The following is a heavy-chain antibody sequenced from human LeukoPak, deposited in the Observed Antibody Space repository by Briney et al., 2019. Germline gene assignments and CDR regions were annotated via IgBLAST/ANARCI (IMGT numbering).Heavy chain of an antibody. CDR3: AGEGMDV. D-gene: IGHD3-10*01. CDR2: ISSSSTYI. V-gene: IGHV3-21*01. CDR1: GFAFSGYG. Sequence: TGGSLRLSCAAPGFAFSGYGVNWVRQAPGKGLEWVSSISSSSTYIYYADSVKGRFTVSRDNAKNSLYLQMNSLTAEDTAVYYCAGEGMDVWGQGTTVTVSS. J-gene: IGHJ6*02.